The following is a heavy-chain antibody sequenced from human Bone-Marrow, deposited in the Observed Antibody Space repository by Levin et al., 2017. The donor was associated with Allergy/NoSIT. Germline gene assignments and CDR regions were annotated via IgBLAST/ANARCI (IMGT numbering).Heavy chain of an antibody. CDR2: IRSKSNSYAT. D-gene: IGHD3-22*01. J-gene: IGHJ4*02. Sequence: QTGGSLRLSCVASGFTFSGSAMHWVRQASGKGLEWVGRIRSKSNSYATAYAASVKGRFTISRDDSENTAYLLMDSLKTEDTAVYYCSTTRNADSSGCIDHWGLGTLVTVSS. CDR3: STTRNADSSGCIDH. CDR1: GFTFSGSA. V-gene: IGHV3-73*01.